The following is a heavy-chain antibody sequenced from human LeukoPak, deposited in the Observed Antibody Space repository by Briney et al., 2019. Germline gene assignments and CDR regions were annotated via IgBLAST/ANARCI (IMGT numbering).Heavy chain of an antibody. CDR2: IDPSGGST. D-gene: IGHD3-22*01. J-gene: IGHJ4*02. Sequence: GASVKVSCKTSGYTFTSFHMHWVRQAPGQGLEWMGMIDPSGGSTTYAQNFQGRVTMTRDTSTSTVYMELSSLRSEDTAVYYCARGSEYDSSGFANYWGQGTLVTVSS. V-gene: IGHV1-46*01. CDR1: GYTFTSFH. CDR3: ARGSEYDSSGFANY.